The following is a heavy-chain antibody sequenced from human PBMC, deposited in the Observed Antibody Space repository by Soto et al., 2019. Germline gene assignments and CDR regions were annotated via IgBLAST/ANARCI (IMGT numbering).Heavy chain of an antibody. CDR3: AKEGSPRVSRRDDY. CDR2: ISHEGSVQ. J-gene: IGHJ4*02. V-gene: IGHV3-30*18. D-gene: IGHD3-3*01. CDR1: GFTFSEYG. Sequence: QVQLVESGGGVVQPGGSLRLSCAASGFTFSEYGIDWFRQPPGKGLEWVAVISHEGSVQYYADSVRGRFTVSRDNSKHMEYHQRNSGRRADTAMCHFAKEGSPRVSRRDDYWGQGTRVTVSS.